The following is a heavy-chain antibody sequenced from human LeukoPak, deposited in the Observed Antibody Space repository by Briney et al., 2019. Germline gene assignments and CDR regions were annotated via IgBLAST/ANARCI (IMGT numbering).Heavy chain of an antibody. Sequence: SQTLSLTCTVSGGSISSGSYYWSWIRQPAGKGLEWIGRIYTSGSTNYNPSLKSRVTISVDTSKNRFSLKLSSVTAADTAVYYCARNDYYNSSGIDYWGQGTLVTVSS. J-gene: IGHJ4*02. D-gene: IGHD3-22*01. CDR2: IYTSGST. V-gene: IGHV4-61*02. CDR1: GGSISSGSYY. CDR3: ARNDYYNSSGIDY.